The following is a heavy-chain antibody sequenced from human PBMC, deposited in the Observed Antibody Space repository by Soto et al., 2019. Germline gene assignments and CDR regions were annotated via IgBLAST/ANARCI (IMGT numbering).Heavy chain of an antibody. Sequence: QVQLVQSGTEVRKPGSSVKVSCKASGGTFDSNAISWVRLAPGQGLEWMGGIIPIFGTINNAQKFQDRVTITAXEXAXIFXMELSSLRSEDTAIYYCAREGLTFGPGAVGGAFDIWGQGTLVTVSS. CDR1: GGTFDSNA. D-gene: IGHD2-2*01. CDR3: AREGLTFGPGAVGGAFDI. J-gene: IGHJ3*02. V-gene: IGHV1-69*12. CDR2: IIPIFGTI.